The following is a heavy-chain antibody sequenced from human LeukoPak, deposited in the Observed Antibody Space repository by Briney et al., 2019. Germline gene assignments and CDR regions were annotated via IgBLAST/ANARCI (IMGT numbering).Heavy chain of an antibody. CDR1: GFTLSKYW. CDR3: ASTVIGGTGY. D-gene: IGHD2-8*02. CDR2: INTDGSFT. Sequence: PGGSLRLSCEGSGFTLSKYWLFWVRQAPGKGLAWVSRINTDGSFTSYADSVEGRFTVSRDNAKNTLYLQMNSLRVDDTAMYYCASTVIGGTGYWGQGTLVTVSS. J-gene: IGHJ4*02. V-gene: IGHV3-74*01.